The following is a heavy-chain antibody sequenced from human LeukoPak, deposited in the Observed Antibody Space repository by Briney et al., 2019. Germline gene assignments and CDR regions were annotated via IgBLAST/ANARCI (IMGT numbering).Heavy chain of an antibody. D-gene: IGHD6-13*01. V-gene: IGHV3-7*01. CDR3: ARDGTAAGLYFDL. CDR2: IRQDGGEK. J-gene: IGHJ4*01. CDR1: GFTFSSYA. Sequence: GGSLRLSCAASGFTFSSYAMSWVRQAPGEGLEWVASIRQDGGEKSYVDSVKGRFTISRDNTKSSLYLQINSLRAEDTAVYYCARDGTAAGLYFDLWGQGTLVTVSS.